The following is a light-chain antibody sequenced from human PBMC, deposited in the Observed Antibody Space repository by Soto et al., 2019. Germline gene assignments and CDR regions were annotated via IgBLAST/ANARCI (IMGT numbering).Light chain of an antibody. CDR1: QSVSTY. CDR3: QHRINWPLT. V-gene: IGKV3-11*01. CDR2: DAS. J-gene: IGKJ4*01. Sequence: EIVLTQSPATLSLSPGDRATLSCRASQSVSTYLAWYQQKPGQAPRLLIYDASNRATGIPARFSGSGSGTDFTLTISSLEPEDFAVYYCQHRINWPLTFGGGTKMESK.